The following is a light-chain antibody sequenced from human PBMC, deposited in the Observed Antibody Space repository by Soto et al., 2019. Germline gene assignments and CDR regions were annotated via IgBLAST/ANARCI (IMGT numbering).Light chain of an antibody. V-gene: IGLV2-8*01. J-gene: IGLJ2*01. CDR3: NSYGGMNNMI. Sequence: QSALTQPPSASGSPGQSVTISCTGTSSDVGGYNYVSWYQKRPGKAPRLIIYEVIKRPSGVPDRFSGSKSGNMASLTVSGLQAEDEGDYYCNSYGGMNNMIFGGGTKVTVL. CDR2: EVI. CDR1: SSDVGGYNY.